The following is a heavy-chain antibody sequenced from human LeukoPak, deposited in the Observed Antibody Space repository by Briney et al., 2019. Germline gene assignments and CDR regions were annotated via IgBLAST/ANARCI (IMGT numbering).Heavy chain of an antibody. Sequence: GESLKISCKGSGXSFTTYWIGWVRQMPGKGLEWMGFIYLGDSDTRYSPSFQGQVTISADKSISTAYLQWSSLKASDTATYYCARLWARAFDIWGQGTMVTVSS. D-gene: IGHD3-10*01. CDR2: IYLGDSDT. CDR1: GXSFTTYW. CDR3: ARLWARAFDI. J-gene: IGHJ3*02. V-gene: IGHV5-51*01.